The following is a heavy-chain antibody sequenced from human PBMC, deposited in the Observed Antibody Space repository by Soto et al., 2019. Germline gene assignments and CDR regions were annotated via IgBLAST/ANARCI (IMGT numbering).Heavy chain of an antibody. CDR2: IYYSGST. V-gene: IGHV4-39*01. J-gene: IGHJ5*02. Sequence: SETLCLTCTVSGGSISSSSYYWGWIRQPPGKGLEWIGSIYYSGSTYYNPSLKSRVTISVDTSKNQFSLKLSSVTAADTAVYYCARHGVSGVVVVAATTSWFDPWGQGTLVTVSS. D-gene: IGHD2-15*01. CDR1: GGSISSSSYY. CDR3: ARHGVSGVVVVAATTSWFDP.